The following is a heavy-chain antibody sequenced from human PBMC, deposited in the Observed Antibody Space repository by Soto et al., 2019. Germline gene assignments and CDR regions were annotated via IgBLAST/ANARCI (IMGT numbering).Heavy chain of an antibody. J-gene: IGHJ6*02. CDR1: GFTFSGSA. D-gene: IGHD3-22*01. CDR3: TRHDITMIVDV. CDR2: IRSKANSYAT. Sequence: GGSLRLSCAASGFTFSGSAMHWVRQASGKGLEWVGRIRSKANSYATAYAASVKGRFTISRDDSKNTAYLQMNSLKTEDTAVYYCTRHDITMIVDVWGQGTTVTVSS. V-gene: IGHV3-73*01.